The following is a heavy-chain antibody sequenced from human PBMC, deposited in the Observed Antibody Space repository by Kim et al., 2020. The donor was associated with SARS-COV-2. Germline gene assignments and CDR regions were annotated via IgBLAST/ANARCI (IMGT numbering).Heavy chain of an antibody. CDR1: GGSISNSW. CDR3: AQSSARRCLDY. CDR2: ISHSGTT. J-gene: IGHJ4*02. D-gene: IGHD6-19*01. V-gene: IGHV4-4*02. Sequence: SETLSLTCAVSGGSISNSWWSWVRQPPGMGLEWIGEISHSGTTNYNASLKSRVTISVDKSNNQFSLKLTSVTAADTAVYYCAQSSARRCLDYWGQGTRVTVSS.